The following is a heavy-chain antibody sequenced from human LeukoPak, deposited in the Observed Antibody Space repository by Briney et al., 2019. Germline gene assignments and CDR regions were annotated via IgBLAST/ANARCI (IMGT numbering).Heavy chain of an antibody. CDR3: ARDPSSGVGATM. D-gene: IGHD1-26*01. J-gene: IGHJ4*02. V-gene: IGHV1-2*06. CDR1: GYTFTGYY. CDR2: INPNSGGT. Sequence: ASVKVSCKASGYTFTGYYMHWVRQAPGQGLEWMGRINPNSGGTNYAQKFQGRVTITRDTSISTAYMELSRLRSDDTAVYYCARDPSSGVGATMWGQGTLVTVSS.